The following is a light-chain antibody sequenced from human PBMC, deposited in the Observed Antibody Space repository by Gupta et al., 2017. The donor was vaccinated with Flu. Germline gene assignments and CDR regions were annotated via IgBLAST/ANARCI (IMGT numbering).Light chain of an antibody. CDR3: QTWGTGIRV. V-gene: IGLV4-69*01. CDR2: LNSDGTH. Sequence: QLVVTQSPSASASLGASVELTCTLSSGHSNYAIAWHQQQPDKGPRFLMKLNSDGTHSNGDGIPDRFSGFSSGAERYLIISSLQAEDEDNYYCQTWGTGIRVFGGGTKLTVL. CDR1: SGHSNYA. J-gene: IGLJ2*01.